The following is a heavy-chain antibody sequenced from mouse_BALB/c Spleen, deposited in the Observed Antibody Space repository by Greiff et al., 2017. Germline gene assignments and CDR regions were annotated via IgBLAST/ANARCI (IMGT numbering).Heavy chain of an antibody. Sequence: EVQLQESGPGLVKPSQSLSLTCTVTGYSITSDYAWNWIRQFPGNKLEWMGYISYSGSTSYNPSLKSRISITRDTSKNQFFLQLNSVTTEDTATYYCARTDGYYGYYYAMDYWGQGTSVTVSS. CDR2: ISYSGST. V-gene: IGHV3-2*02. J-gene: IGHJ4*01. CDR3: ARTDGYYGYYYAMDY. D-gene: IGHD2-3*01. CDR1: GYSITSDYA.